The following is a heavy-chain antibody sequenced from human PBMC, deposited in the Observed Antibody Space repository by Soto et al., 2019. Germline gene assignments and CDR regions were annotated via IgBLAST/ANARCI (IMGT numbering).Heavy chain of an antibody. CDR1: GVTFSSYA. CDR2: ITGSGGTT. CDR3: AKDEKDYYYYYGMDV. Sequence: GGSLRLSCAASGVTFSSYAMSWVRQAPGKGLDWVSGITGSGGTTYYADSVKGRFTISRDNSRNTLYLQMNSLRAEDTAVYYCAKDEKDYYYYYGMDVWGQGTMVTVSS. J-gene: IGHJ6*02. V-gene: IGHV3-23*01.